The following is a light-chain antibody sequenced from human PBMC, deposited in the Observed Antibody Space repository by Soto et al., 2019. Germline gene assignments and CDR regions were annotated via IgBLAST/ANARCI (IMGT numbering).Light chain of an antibody. J-gene: IGLJ1*01. CDR3: FSFTTAHTHI. CDR1: SSDVGGYDY. Sequence: QSVLTQPASVSGSPGQSVTISCTGTSSDVGGYDYVSWYQQHPGTAPKLMLYEVNNRPSGVSNRFSGSKSGNTASLIISGLQAEDEAYYFCFSFTTAHTHIFGTGTKVTVL. V-gene: IGLV2-14*01. CDR2: EVN.